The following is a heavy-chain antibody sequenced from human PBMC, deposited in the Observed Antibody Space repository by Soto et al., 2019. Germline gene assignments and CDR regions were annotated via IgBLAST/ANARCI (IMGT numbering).Heavy chain of an antibody. J-gene: IGHJ6*02. D-gene: IGHD6-13*01. V-gene: IGHV3-30*18. CDR1: GFTFSSYG. CDR2: ISYDGSNK. Sequence: QVQLVESGGGVVQPGRSLRLSCAASGFTFSSYGMHWVRQAPGKGLEWVAVISYDGSNKYYADSVKGRFTISRDNSKNTLYLQMNSLRAEDTAVYYCAKDASSSWLYYYYYYGMDVWDQGTTVTVSS. CDR3: AKDASSSWLYYYYYYGMDV.